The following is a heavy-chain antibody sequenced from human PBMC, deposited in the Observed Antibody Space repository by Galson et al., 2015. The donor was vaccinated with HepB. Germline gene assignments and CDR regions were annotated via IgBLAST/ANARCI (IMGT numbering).Heavy chain of an antibody. D-gene: IGHD3-3*02. V-gene: IGHV3-66*01. Sequence: SLRLSCAASGFTVSNDYISWVRQAPGKGLQWVSVIYSGGSIYYADSVKGRFTISRDNSKDTLYLQMNSLRAEDTAVYYCARVARALYWYFDVWGRGTLVTVSS. CDR3: ARVARALYWYFDV. J-gene: IGHJ2*01. CDR2: IYSGGSI. CDR1: GFTVSNDY.